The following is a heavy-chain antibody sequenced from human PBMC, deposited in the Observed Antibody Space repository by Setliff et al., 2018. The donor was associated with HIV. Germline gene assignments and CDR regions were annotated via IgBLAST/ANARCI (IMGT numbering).Heavy chain of an antibody. D-gene: IGHD3-22*01. J-gene: IGHJ4*02. V-gene: IGHV3-21*06. CDR2: ISSSSRSK. Sequence: GGSLRLSCAASGFTFSDYYMSWVRQAPGKGPEWVSSISSSSRSKYYADSVKGRFTISRDNAKNSLYLQMNSLRAEDTAVYYCARPNYYDSSGSFDYWGQGTLVTVSS. CDR3: ARPNYYDSSGSFDY. CDR1: GFTFSDYY.